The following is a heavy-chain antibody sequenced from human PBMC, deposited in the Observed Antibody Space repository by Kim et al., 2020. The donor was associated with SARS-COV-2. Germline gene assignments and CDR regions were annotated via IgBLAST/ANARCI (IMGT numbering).Heavy chain of an antibody. D-gene: IGHD6-13*01. CDR3: ARDRSSWYGGIYYYGMDV. CDR2: IIPIFGTA. V-gene: IGHV1-69*13. CDR1: GGTFSSYA. Sequence: SVKVSCKASGGTFSSYAISWVRQAPGQGLEWMGGIIPIFGTANYAQKFQGRVTITADESTSTAYMELSSLRSVDTAVYYCARDRSSWYGGIYYYGMDVWGQGTTVTVSS. J-gene: IGHJ6*02.